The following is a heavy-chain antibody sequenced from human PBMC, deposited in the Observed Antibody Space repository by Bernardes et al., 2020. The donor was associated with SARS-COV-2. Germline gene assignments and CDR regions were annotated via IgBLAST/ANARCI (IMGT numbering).Heavy chain of an antibody. D-gene: IGHD3-3*01. CDR3: PRGLGLRFLEWLLRFDY. CDR1: GFNFGPYS. V-gene: IGHV3-48*01. J-gene: IGHJ4*02. Sequence: GGSLRLSCAGFGFNFGPYSMNCVRQAPGKGLEWVSHISSTGRTIYYADSVKGRFTISRDNGNKSLYLQMNSLRVEDTAVYYCPRGLGLRFLEWLLRFDYWGQGTLVTVSS. CDR2: ISSTGRTI.